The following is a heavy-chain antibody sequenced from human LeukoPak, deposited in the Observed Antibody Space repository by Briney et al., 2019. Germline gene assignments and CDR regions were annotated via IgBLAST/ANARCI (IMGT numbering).Heavy chain of an antibody. V-gene: IGHV3-21*01. CDR2: ISSSSSHI. Sequence: SGGSLRLSCTASGFIFSDYSMNCVRQAPGKGLEWVSSISSSSSHIYYADSMKGRFTISRDNDKNPVYLQMDSLRAEDTAVYYCARSFDFWSGYYSDYWGQGTLVTVSS. J-gene: IGHJ4*02. CDR3: ARSFDFWSGYYSDY. D-gene: IGHD3-3*01. CDR1: GFIFSDYS.